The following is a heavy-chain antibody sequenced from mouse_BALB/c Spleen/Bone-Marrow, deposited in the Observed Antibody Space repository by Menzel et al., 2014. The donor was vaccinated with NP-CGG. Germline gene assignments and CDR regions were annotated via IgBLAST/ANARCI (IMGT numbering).Heavy chain of an antibody. CDR3: ARRALDYWYFDV. V-gene: IGHV5-9-3*01. CDR1: GFTFSSYD. Sequence: EVQRVESGGGLVKPGGSLKLSCAASGFTFSSYDMSWVRQTPEEKLERVAIINTGGSYTYYLDSVKGRFTISRDNAKNTLYLQMISLRSEDTAMYYCARRALDYWYFDVWGAGTTVTVSS. CDR2: INTGGSYT. J-gene: IGHJ1*01.